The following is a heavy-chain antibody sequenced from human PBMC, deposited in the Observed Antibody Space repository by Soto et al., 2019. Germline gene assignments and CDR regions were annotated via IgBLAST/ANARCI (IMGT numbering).Heavy chain of an antibody. CDR1: GGSFGGNS. V-gene: IGHV4-34*01. J-gene: IGHJ4*02. CDR3: ARAPSRYYDILTGYYSDY. Sequence: QVQLQQWGAGLLKPSETLSLTCAVYGGSFGGNSWGWIRQPPGRGLEGIGKINHSGSTNYNPSLKSRVTISVDTSKNQFSLKLSSVTAADTAVYYCARAPSRYYDILTGYYSDYWGQGTLVTVSS. D-gene: IGHD3-9*01. CDR2: INHSGST.